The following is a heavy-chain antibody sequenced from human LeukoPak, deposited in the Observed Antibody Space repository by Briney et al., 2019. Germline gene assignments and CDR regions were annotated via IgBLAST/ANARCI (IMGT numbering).Heavy chain of an antibody. V-gene: IGHV3-23*01. D-gene: IGHD2-21*02. J-gene: IGHJ3*02. CDR3: ARGLTTYCGGDCYPFGDAFDI. CDR1: GFTFSSYA. Sequence: GGSLRLSCAASGFTFSSYAMSWVRQAPGKGLEWVSAISGSGGSTYYADSVKGRFTISRDNSKNTLYLQMNSLRAEDTAVYYCARGLTTYCGGDCYPFGDAFDIWGQGTMVTVSS. CDR2: ISGSGGST.